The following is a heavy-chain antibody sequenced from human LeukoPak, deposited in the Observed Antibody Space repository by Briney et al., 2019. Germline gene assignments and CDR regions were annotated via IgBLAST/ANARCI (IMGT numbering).Heavy chain of an antibody. CDR1: GYTFTSYY. J-gene: IGHJ4*02. V-gene: IGHV1-46*01. Sequence: ASVEVSCKASGYTFTSYYMHWVRQAPGQGLEWMGIINPSGGSTSYAQKFQGRVTMTRDTSTSTVYMELSSLRSEDTAVYYCARARTRAPFDYWGQGTLVTVSS. CDR2: INPSGGST. D-gene: IGHD3/OR15-3a*01. CDR3: ARARTRAPFDY.